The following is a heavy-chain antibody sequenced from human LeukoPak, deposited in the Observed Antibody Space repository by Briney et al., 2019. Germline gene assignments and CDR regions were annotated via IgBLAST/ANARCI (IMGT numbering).Heavy chain of an antibody. CDR1: GFTFSSYA. D-gene: IGHD5-18*01. V-gene: IGHV3-23*01. J-gene: IGHJ4*02. CDR3: ARGPEQLWFPPADY. Sequence: GGSLRLSCAASGFTFSSYAMSWVRQAPGKGLEWVSAISGSGGSTYYADSVKGRFTISRDNSKNTLYLQMNSLRAEDTAVYYCARGPEQLWFPPADYWGQGTLVTVSS. CDR2: ISGSGGST.